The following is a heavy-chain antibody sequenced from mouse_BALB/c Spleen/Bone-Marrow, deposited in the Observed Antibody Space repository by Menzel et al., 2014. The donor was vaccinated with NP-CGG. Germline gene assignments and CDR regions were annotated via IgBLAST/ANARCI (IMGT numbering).Heavy chain of an antibody. D-gene: IGHD2-1*01. V-gene: IGHV4-1*02. Sequence: EVQGVESGGGLVQPGGSLKLSCAASGFDFSRYWMSWVRQAPGKGLEWIGEINPDSGTINYTPSLKDKFIISGDNAKNTLYLQMSKVRSEDTALYYCARQGYYGKGDYWGQGTTLTVSS. CDR2: INPDSGTI. CDR1: GFDFSRYW. CDR3: ARQGYYGKGDY. J-gene: IGHJ2*01.